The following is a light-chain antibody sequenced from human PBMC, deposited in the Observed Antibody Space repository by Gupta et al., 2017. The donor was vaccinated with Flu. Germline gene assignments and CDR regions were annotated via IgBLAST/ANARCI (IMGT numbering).Light chain of an antibody. V-gene: IGLV1-44*01. CDR3: ATWDDSLNVHYV. J-gene: IGLJ1*01. Sequence: QSVLPQPPSASGTPGQRVTISCSGSSSSLGSNTANWYQQFPGTAPKLLINGNHQRPSGVPDRFSGSKSGTAASLAISGLHSEDEAHYYCATWDDSLNVHYVFGTGTKVTVL. CDR1: SSSLGSNT. CDR2: GNH.